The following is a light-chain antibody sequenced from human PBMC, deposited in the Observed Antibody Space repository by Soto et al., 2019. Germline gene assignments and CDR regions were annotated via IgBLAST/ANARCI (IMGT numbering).Light chain of an antibody. CDR3: QKYNSWLWT. J-gene: IGKJ1*01. V-gene: IGKV3-15*01. Sequence: EIVMTQSPATLSVSPGDGATLSCRASQSVSSKLAWYQQKPGQAPRLLIYGASTRATGIPARFSGSGSGTEFTLIISSLQSEDSAVYYCQKYNSWLWTFVQGTKVEIK. CDR2: GAS. CDR1: QSVSSK.